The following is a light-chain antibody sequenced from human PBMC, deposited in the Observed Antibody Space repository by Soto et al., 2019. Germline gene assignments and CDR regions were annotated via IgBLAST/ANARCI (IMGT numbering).Light chain of an antibody. Sequence: ENVLTQSPGTLSLSPGERATLSCRAGQSVSSNSLAWYQHKPGQAPRLLIYGASSRATGIPDRFSGSGSGTDFTLTISSLQPEDFATYYCQQLNSYPLTFGGGTKVDIK. CDR3: QQLNSYPLT. J-gene: IGKJ4*01. CDR2: GAS. V-gene: IGKV3-20*01. CDR1: QSVSSNS.